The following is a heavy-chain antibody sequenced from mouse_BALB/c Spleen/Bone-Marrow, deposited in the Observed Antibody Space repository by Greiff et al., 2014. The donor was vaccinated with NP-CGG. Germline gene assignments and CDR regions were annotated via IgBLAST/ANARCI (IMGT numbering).Heavy chain of an antibody. CDR1: GFTFSNYW. CDR3: ARGDGKGYAIDY. D-gene: IGHD2-1*01. V-gene: IGHV6-6*02. CDR2: IRLKSNKYAT. J-gene: IGHJ4*01. Sequence: DVQLQESGGGLVQPGGSMKLSCVASGFTFSNYWMNWVRQSPEKGLEWVAEIRLKSNKYATHYAESVKGRFTISRDDSKGSIYLQMNNLRVEDTGIDYCARGDGKGYAIDYWGQGTSVTVSS.